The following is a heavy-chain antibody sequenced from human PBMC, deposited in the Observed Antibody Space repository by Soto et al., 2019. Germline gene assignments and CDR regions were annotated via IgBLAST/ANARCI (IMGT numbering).Heavy chain of an antibody. V-gene: IGHV3-48*01. CDR1: GFTFSSYS. J-gene: IGHJ3*02. CDR3: ARERIVVVPAADSDDDDAFDI. CDR2: ISSSSSTI. Sequence: GGSLRLSCAASGFTFSSYSMNWVRQAPGKGLEWVSYISSSSSTIYYADSVKGRFTISRDNAKNSLYLQMNSLRAEDTAVYYCARERIVVVPAADSDDDDAFDIWGQGTMVTVSS. D-gene: IGHD2-2*01.